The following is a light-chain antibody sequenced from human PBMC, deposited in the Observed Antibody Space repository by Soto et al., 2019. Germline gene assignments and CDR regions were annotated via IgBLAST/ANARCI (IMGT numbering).Light chain of an antibody. V-gene: IGKV3-20*01. CDR3: QQYGSSPRT. CDR1: QTVSSNY. J-gene: IGKJ1*01. Sequence: EIVLTQSPGTLSLSPGERATLSCRASQTVSSNYLAWYQQIPGQAPRLLIYGASSRATGIPDRFSGSGSGTDFTLTISRLEPEDFAVYYGQQYGSSPRTFGQGTKVEIK. CDR2: GAS.